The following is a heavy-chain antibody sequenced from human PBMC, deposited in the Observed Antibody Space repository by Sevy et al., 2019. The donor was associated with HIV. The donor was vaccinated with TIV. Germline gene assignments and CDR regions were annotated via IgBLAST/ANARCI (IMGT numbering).Heavy chain of an antibody. Sequence: ASVKVSCKASGGTFSSFAISWVRLAPGQGLEWVGGIIPVFGTADYAQKFQGRVTITADESTGTAYMELGSLRSEDTAIYYCAKIGYCSSVSCYGLDYWGQGTLVTVSS. CDR3: AKIGYCSSVSCYGLDY. D-gene: IGHD2-15*01. CDR1: GGTFSSFA. J-gene: IGHJ4*02. CDR2: IIPVFGTA. V-gene: IGHV1-69*13.